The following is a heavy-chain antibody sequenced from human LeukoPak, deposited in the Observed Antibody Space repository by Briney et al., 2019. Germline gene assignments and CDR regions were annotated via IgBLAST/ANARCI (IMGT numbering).Heavy chain of an antibody. CDR2: INPNSGGT. J-gene: IGHJ4*02. Sequence: GASVKVSCKASGYTFTGYYMHWVRQAPGRGLEWMGWINPNSGGTNYTQKFQGRVTMTRDTSISTAYMELSRLRSDDTAVYYCARETGYYDSSGYYTYYFDYWGQGTLVTVSS. D-gene: IGHD3-22*01. CDR1: GYTFTGYY. V-gene: IGHV1-2*02. CDR3: ARETGYYDSSGYYTYYFDY.